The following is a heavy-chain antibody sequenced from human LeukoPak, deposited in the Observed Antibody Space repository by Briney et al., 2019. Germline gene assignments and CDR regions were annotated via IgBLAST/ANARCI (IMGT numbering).Heavy chain of an antibody. CDR2: ISGSGGST. CDR1: GITLSNYG. J-gene: IGHJ4*02. Sequence: GGSLTLSCAVSGITLSNYGMSWVRQAPGKGLEWVAGISGSGGSTNYADSVKGRFTISKDNPKNTLFLQMNSLRAEDTAVYFCAKRGVVIRVILVGFHKEAYYFDSWGQGALVTVSP. CDR3: AKRGVVIRVILVGFHKEAYYFDS. V-gene: IGHV3-23*01. D-gene: IGHD3-22*01.